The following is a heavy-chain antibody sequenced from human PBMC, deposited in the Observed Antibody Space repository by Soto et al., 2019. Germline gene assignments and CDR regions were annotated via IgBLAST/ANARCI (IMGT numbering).Heavy chain of an antibody. V-gene: IGHV1-69*12. J-gene: IGHJ5*02. CDR2: IIPIFGTA. D-gene: IGHD3-22*01. Sequence: QVQLVQSGAEVKKPGSSVKVSCKASGGTFSSYAISWVRQAPGQGLEWMGGIIPIFGTANYAQKFQGRVTITADESTSTACMELSSLRSEDTAVYYCAREEYYYDSSGYYPPFDPWGQGTLVTVSS. CDR1: GGTFSSYA. CDR3: AREEYYYDSSGYYPPFDP.